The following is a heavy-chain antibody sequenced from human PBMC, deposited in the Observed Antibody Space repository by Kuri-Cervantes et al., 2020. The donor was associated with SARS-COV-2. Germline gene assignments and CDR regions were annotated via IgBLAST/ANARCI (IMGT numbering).Heavy chain of an antibody. D-gene: IGHD6-6*01. CDR3: AKDYSSSSDWYFDL. CDR1: GFTFSSYS. CDR2: ISSSSSTI. V-gene: IGHV3-48*01. J-gene: IGHJ2*01. Sequence: GGSLRLSCAASGFTFSSYSMNWVRQAPGKGLEWVSYISSSSSTIYYADSVKGRFTISRDNSKNTLYLQMNSLRAEDTAVYYRAKDYSSSSDWYFDLWGRGTLVTVSS.